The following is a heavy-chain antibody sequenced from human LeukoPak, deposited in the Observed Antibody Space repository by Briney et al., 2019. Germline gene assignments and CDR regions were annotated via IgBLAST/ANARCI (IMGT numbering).Heavy chain of an antibody. D-gene: IGHD3-10*01. CDR3: ATQNLWFGPNWFDP. V-gene: IGHV3-7*01. CDR2: IKRDGSEK. Sequence: PGGSLRLSCAASGFTFSSYWMSWVRQAPGKGLEWVANIKRDGSEKYYVDSVKGRFTISRDNAKNSLYLQMNSLRAEDTAVYYCATQNLWFGPNWFDPWGQGTLVTVSS. J-gene: IGHJ5*02. CDR1: GFTFSSYW.